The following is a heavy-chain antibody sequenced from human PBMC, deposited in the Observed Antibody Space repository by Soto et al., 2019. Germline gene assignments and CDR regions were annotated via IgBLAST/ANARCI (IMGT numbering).Heavy chain of an antibody. J-gene: IGHJ4*02. CDR3: AKSGGSYFDY. V-gene: IGHV3-30*18. D-gene: IGHD1-26*01. CDR1: GFTFSSYG. Sequence: QVQLVESGGGVVQPGRSLRLSCAASGFTFSSYGMHWVRQAPGKGLEWVAVISYDGSNKYYADSVKGRFTISRDNSKNTLYLQMNSLRAEDTAVYYCAKSGGSYFDYWGQGTLVTVSS. CDR2: ISYDGSNK.